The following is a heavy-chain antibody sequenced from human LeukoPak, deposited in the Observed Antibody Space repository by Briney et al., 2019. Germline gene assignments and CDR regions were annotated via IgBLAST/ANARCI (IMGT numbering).Heavy chain of an antibody. J-gene: IGHJ5*02. CDR2: INHSGST. CDR3: ASVVGKYQLLSTCNWFDP. Sequence: SETLSLTCAVYGGSFSGYYWSWIRQPPGKGLKWIGEINHSGSTNYNPSLKSRVTISVDTSKNQFSLKLSSVTAADTSVYYCASVVGKYQLLSTCNWFDPWGQGTLVTVCS. D-gene: IGHD2-2*01. CDR1: GGSFSGYY. V-gene: IGHV4-34*01.